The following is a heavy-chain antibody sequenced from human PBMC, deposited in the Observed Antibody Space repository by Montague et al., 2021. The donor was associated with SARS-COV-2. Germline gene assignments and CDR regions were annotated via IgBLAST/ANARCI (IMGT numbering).Heavy chain of an antibody. CDR3: VRDHPYGGPRGAYDI. CDR2: IYDGGAV. D-gene: IGHD4-23*01. V-gene: IGHV4-59*11. CDR1: GGSIAGHY. Sequence: SETLSLTCTVSGGSIAGHYWSWLRRSPGKGLEWIAYIYDGGAVNYNPSLGSRVTISTDTSKNQLSLKANSVTAADTAVYYCVRDHPYGGPRGAYDIWGQGTVVTVSS. J-gene: IGHJ3*02.